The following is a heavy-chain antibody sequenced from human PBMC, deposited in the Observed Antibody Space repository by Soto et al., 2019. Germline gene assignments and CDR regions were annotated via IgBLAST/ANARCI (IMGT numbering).Heavy chain of an antibody. Sequence: QVQLVESGGGVVQPGGSLRLSCAGSGFTFSTYGMHWVRQAPGKGLEWVAVIWYDGNNKYYADSVKGRFTISRDNSNNTLYVQMTSLRAEDTAVYYSARGLHSLFDYWGQGTLVTVSS. CDR2: IWYDGNNK. V-gene: IGHV3-33*01. CDR3: ARGLHSLFDY. J-gene: IGHJ4*02. D-gene: IGHD2-21*01. CDR1: GFTFSTYG.